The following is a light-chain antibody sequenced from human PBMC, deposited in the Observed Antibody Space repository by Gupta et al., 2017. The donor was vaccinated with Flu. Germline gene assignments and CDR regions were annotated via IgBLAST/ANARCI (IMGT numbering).Light chain of an antibody. J-gene: IGKJ2*03. CDR1: QSVRGSY. CDR3: QQYGSSLRS. Sequence: EIVLTQSPGTLSLSPGERATLSCRASQSVRGSYLAWYRQKPGQAPRLLIYDASSRATGIPDRFSGSGSGTDFTLTISRLEPEDFAVYYCQQYGSSLRSFGQGTKLEIK. V-gene: IGKV3-20*01. CDR2: DAS.